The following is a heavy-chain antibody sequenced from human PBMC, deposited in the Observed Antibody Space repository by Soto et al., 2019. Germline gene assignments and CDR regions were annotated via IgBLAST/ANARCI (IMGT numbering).Heavy chain of an antibody. CDR1: GFTFSTYS. Sequence: GGSLRLSCAASGFTFSTYSMNWLRQAPGKGLEWVSSISSSSSYIYYADSLKGRFTISRDNARNSLYLQANSLRAEDTAVYYCARVRPRAWADCSSTSCYSAFDIWGQGTMVTVSS. V-gene: IGHV3-21*01. D-gene: IGHD2-2*01. CDR3: ARVRPRAWADCSSTSCYSAFDI. J-gene: IGHJ3*02. CDR2: ISSSSSYI.